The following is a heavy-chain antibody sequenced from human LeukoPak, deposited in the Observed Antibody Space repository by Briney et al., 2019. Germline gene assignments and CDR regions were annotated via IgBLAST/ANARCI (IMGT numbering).Heavy chain of an antibody. Sequence: SETLSLTCTVSGGSISSYYWSWIRQPPGKGLEWIGYIYYSGSTNYNPSLKSRVTISVDTSKNQFSLKPSSVTAADTAVYYCGSTNYNPSLKSRVTISVDTSKNQFSLKLSSVTAADTAVYYCASLYYYDSSGDYRDYWGQGTLVTVSS. J-gene: IGHJ4*02. D-gene: IGHD3-10*01. CDR1: GGSISSYY. V-gene: IGHV4-59*01. CDR3: GSTNYNPSLKSRVTISVDTSKNQFSLKLSSVTAADTAVYYCASLYYYDSSGDYRDY. CDR2: IYYSGST.